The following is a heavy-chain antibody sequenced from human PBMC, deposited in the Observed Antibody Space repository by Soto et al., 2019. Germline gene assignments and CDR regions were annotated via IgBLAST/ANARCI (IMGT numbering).Heavy chain of an antibody. V-gene: IGHV4-4*02. D-gene: IGHD3-10*01. CDR3: ARAGYGSGNYYYGMDV. J-gene: IGHJ6*02. Sequence: SETLSLTCAVSGGSISSSNWWSWVRQPPGKGLEWIGEIYHSGSTNCNPSLKSRVTISVDKSKNQFSLKLSSVTAADTAVYYCARAGYGSGNYYYGMDVWGQGTTVTVSS. CDR2: IYHSGST. CDR1: GGSISSSNW.